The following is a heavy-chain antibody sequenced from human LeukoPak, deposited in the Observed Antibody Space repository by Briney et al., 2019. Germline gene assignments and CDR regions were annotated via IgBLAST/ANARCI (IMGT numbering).Heavy chain of an antibody. V-gene: IGHV1-69*01. CDR1: GVTFGSSD. CDR3: ARGHYGGTS. J-gene: IGHJ4*01. CDR2: IIPVVGTA. D-gene: IGHD4-17*01. Sequence: GSSVKVSCKASGVTFGSSDINWVRQAPGQGLEWMGAIIPVVGTANYAQKFQGRVTITADESTSTASMELSSLRSEDTAVYYCARGHYGGTSWGHGTLVTVSS.